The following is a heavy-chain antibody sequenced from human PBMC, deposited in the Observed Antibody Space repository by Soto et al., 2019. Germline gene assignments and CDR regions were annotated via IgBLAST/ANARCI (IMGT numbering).Heavy chain of an antibody. D-gene: IGHD7-27*01. J-gene: IGHJ4*02. CDR3: AKGNWVSSYSFDY. CDR2: IGTSGSGSGDST. CDR1: GFTFSDHA. Sequence: EVQLLESGGGLVQPGGSLRLSCAASGFTFSDHAMSWVRQAPGKGPEWVSGIGTSGSGSGDSTYYAGSVKGRFTISRDNPKNTLYLQTNRLRAEDTAIYYCAKGNWVSSYSFDYWGQGTLVTVSS. V-gene: IGHV3-23*01.